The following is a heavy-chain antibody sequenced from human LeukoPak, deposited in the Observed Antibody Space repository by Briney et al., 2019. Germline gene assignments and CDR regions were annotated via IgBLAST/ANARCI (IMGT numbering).Heavy chain of an antibody. J-gene: IGHJ4*02. D-gene: IGHD5-12*01. CDR2: IKSKTDGGTT. CDR1: GFIFSQYS. CDR3: TTDGIGYDPYFDY. Sequence: GGSLRLSCAASGFIFSQYSMNWVRQAPGKGLEWVGRIKSKTDGGTTDYAAPVKGRFTISRDDSKNTLYLQMNSLKTEDTAVYYCTTDGIGYDPYFDYWGQGTLVTVSS. V-gene: IGHV3-15*07.